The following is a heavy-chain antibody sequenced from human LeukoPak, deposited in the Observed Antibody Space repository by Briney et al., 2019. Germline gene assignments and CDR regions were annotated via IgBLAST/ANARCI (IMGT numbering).Heavy chain of an antibody. D-gene: IGHD3-3*01. V-gene: IGHV3-23*01. J-gene: IGHJ4*02. CDR2: ISGSGGST. CDR3: AKGSGRITIFGVVPYYFDY. CDR1: GFTFSSYA. Sequence: GSLRLSCAASGFTFSSYAMSWVRQAPGKGLEWVSAISGSGGSTYYADSVKGRFTISRDNSKNTLYLQMNSLRAEDTAVYYCAKGSGRITIFGVVPYYFDYWGQGTLVTVSS.